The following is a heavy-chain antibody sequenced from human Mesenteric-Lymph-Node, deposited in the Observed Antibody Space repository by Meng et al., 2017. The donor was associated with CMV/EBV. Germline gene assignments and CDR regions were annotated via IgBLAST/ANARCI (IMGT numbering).Heavy chain of an antibody. CDR3: ASLAPLNNTKDKIPSGY. D-gene: IGHD1-14*01. J-gene: IGHJ4*02. Sequence: QVQLKQWGAGLLNPPETLSLTCAVYGGSFSAYYWSWIRQPPGKGLEWIGEINHSGSTNYNPSLKSRITISVDTSKHQFSLKLTSVTAADTAVYFCASLAPLNNTKDKIPSGYWGQGTLVTVSS. CDR2: INHSGST. V-gene: IGHV4-34*01. CDR1: GGSFSAYY.